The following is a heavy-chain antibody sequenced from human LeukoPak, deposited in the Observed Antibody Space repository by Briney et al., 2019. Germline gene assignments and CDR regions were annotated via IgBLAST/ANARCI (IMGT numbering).Heavy chain of an antibody. Sequence: GGSLRLSCAASGFTFSDYYMSWIRQTPGKGLEWVSYISAGGTTMDYAKSVKGRFTISRDDAKDSLYLQMNSLEAEDTAVYYCAKGPTCGMIWGQGTLVSVSS. CDR2: ISAGGTTM. V-gene: IGHV3-11*01. CDR1: GFTFSDYY. D-gene: IGHD2-15*01. J-gene: IGHJ4*02. CDR3: AKGPTCGMI.